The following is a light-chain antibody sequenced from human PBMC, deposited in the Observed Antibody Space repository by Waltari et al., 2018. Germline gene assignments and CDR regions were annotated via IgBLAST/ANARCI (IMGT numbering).Light chain of an antibody. CDR2: ASN. CDR1: SSNFPHLH. J-gene: IGLJ1*01. Sequence: QSLLTQPPSVSGAPGPRVTISCTGTSSNFPHLHVHWYHQLPGQAPKLLIFASNNRPSGVPDRFSGSKSGTSASLAITGLQPEDEGDYYCQSYDNRLSYVFGSGTKVTVL. V-gene: IGLV1-40*01. CDR3: QSYDNRLSYV.